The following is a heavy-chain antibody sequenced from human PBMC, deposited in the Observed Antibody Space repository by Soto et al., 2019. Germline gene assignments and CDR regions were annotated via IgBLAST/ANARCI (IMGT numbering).Heavy chain of an antibody. Sequence: GSLRLSCAASGFTFSSYSMNWVRQAPGKGLEWLSYITSRSDTIYYADSVRGRFTISRDNAKNSLYLQMDSLRAEDTAVYYCAKDGSLTVTTKYYFDYWGQGTLVTVSS. CDR1: GFTFSSYS. CDR2: ITSRSDTI. CDR3: AKDGSLTVTTKYYFDY. D-gene: IGHD4-17*01. V-gene: IGHV3-48*01. J-gene: IGHJ4*02.